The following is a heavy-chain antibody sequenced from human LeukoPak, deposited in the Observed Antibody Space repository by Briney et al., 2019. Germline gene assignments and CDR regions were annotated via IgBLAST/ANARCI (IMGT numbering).Heavy chain of an antibody. V-gene: IGHV3-48*01. Sequence: PGGSLRLSCAASGFTFSSYSMNWVRQAPGKGLEWVSYISSSSSTIYYADSEKGRFTISRDKAKNSLYLQMNSLRAEDTAVYYCAREYCSSTSCLYDYWGQGTLVTVSS. CDR2: ISSSSSTI. D-gene: IGHD2-2*01. J-gene: IGHJ4*02. CDR1: GFTFSSYS. CDR3: AREYCSSTSCLYDY.